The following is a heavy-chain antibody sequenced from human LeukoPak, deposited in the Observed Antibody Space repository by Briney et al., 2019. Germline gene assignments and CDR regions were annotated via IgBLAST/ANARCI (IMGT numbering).Heavy chain of an antibody. CDR2: IYYSGST. CDR3: ARVGWLLGLDY. D-gene: IGHD3-22*01. V-gene: IGHV4-59*11. Sequence: SETLSLTCTVAGGSISSHYWSWIRQPPGKGLEWIGYIYYSGSTNYNPSLKSRVTISVDTSKNQFSLKLSSVTAADTAVYYCARVGWLLGLDYWGQGTLVTVSS. J-gene: IGHJ4*02. CDR1: GGSISSHY.